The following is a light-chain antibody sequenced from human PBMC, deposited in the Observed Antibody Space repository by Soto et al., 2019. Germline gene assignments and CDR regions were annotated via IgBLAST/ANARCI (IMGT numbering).Light chain of an antibody. J-gene: IGKJ5*01. CDR1: ESISRH. CDR2: AAS. V-gene: IGKV1-39*01. CDR3: QQSYSTLSIT. Sequence: DIQMTQSPSSLSASVGDRVTITCRASESISRHLNWYQQKPGKAPKLLIYAASSLQNGVPSRFXGSGSGTDFTLTIRNLQPEDFATYYCQQSYSTLSITFGQGTRLEIK.